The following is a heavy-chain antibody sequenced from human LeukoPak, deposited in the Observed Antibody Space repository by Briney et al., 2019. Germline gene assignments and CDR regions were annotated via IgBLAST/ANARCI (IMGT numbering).Heavy chain of an antibody. CDR2: ISSSSSYI. CDR3: ARDMEGNLYSSSSPDY. Sequence: PGGSLRLSCAASGFTFSSYSMNWVRQAPGKGLEWVSSISSSSSYIYYADSVKGRFTISRDNAKNSLYLQMNSLRAEDTAVYYCARDMEGNLYSSSSPDYWGQGTLVTVSS. J-gene: IGHJ4*02. V-gene: IGHV3-21*01. CDR1: GFTFSSYS. D-gene: IGHD6-6*01.